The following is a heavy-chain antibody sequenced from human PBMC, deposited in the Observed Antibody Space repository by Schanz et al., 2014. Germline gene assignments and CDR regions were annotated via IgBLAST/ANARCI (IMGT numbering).Heavy chain of an antibody. CDR1: GFTFSSYS. CDR2: VSRSTPDI. D-gene: IGHD3-10*01. J-gene: IGHJ5*01. Sequence: EVQLVESGGGLVQPGGSLRLSCTASGFTFSSYSMNGVRQAPGKGLEWVSYVSRSTPDIYYADSVKGRFTISRDNSKNTVHLQMNSLRAEDTAVYYCAKQHIVRGVIYLNWFDSWGQGTLVTDSS. V-gene: IGHV3-48*01. CDR3: AKQHIVRGVIYLNWFDS.